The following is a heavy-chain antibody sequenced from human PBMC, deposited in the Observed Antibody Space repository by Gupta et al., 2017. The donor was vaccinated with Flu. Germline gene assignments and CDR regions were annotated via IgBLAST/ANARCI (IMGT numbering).Heavy chain of an antibody. Sequence: QVQLQQWGAGLLKPSETLSLTCAVYGGSFSGYYWSWIRQPPGKGLEWIGEINHSGSTNYNPSLKSRVTISVDTSKNQFSLKLSSVTAADTAVYYCASPRWFGELSYWGQGTLVTVSS. CDR1: GGSFSGYY. CDR2: INHSGST. V-gene: IGHV4-34*01. J-gene: IGHJ4*02. CDR3: ASPRWFGELSY. D-gene: IGHD3-10*01.